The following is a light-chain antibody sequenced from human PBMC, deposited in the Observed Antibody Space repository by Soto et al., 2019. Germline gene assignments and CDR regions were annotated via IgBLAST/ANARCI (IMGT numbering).Light chain of an antibody. CDR3: QQYNNWPPRVT. CDR1: QPVNNN. J-gene: IGKJ5*01. Sequence: IEMTQSPATLSASPGDRATLSCRASQPVNNNLAWYQQKPGQAPRLLIYGVSTRATGISARFSGGGSGTEFTLTISSLQSEDFAVYYCQQYNNWPPRVTFGQGTRLEIK. V-gene: IGKV3-15*01. CDR2: GVS.